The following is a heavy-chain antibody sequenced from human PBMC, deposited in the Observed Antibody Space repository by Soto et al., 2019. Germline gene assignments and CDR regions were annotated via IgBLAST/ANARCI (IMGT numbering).Heavy chain of an antibody. Sequence: QITLKESGPPLVKPTQTLTLTCTFSGFSLSTSGVGVGWIRQPPGKALEWLALIYWDDDKRYSPSLKSRLTITTDTSKNQVVLTMTNMDPVDTATYYCAHRLGYGGNVGFIDYWGQGTLVTVSS. CDR1: GFSLSTSGVG. V-gene: IGHV2-5*02. J-gene: IGHJ4*02. CDR3: AHRLGYGGNVGFIDY. D-gene: IGHD2-15*01. CDR2: IYWDDDK.